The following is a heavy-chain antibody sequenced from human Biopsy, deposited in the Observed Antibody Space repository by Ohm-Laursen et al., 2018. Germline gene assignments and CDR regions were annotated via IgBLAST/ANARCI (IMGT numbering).Heavy chain of an antibody. V-gene: IGHV3-30*18. CDR3: AKDGGQWLGGAFDI. Sequence: SLRLSCAASGFGVYVMHWVRQPPGKGLEWLAVIAYDGSNKYYAESVKGRFTISRDRFRDTVHLQMNSLRYEDTALYYCAKDGGQWLGGAFDIWGHGTMVSVSS. CDR1: GFGVYV. CDR2: IAYDGSNK. D-gene: IGHD6-19*01. J-gene: IGHJ3*02.